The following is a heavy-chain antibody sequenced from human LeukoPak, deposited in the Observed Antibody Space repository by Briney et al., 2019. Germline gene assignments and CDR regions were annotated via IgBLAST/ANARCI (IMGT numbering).Heavy chain of an antibody. CDR2: IYYSGST. V-gene: IGHV4-59*01. CDR1: GGSISSYY. D-gene: IGHD3-10*01. J-gene: IGHJ4*02. CDR3: ARLPVVRGVHD. Sequence: PSETLSLTCTVSGGSISSYYWSWIRQPPGKGLEWIGYIYYSGSTNYNPSLKSRVTISVDTSKNQFSLKLSSVTAADTAVYYCARLPVVRGVHDWGQGTLVTVSS.